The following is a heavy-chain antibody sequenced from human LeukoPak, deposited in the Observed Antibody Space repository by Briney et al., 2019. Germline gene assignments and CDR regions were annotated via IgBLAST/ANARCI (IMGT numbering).Heavy chain of an antibody. Sequence: PGGSLRLSCSASGFTFSSYAMHWVRQAPGKGLEYVSAISSNGGSTYYADSVEGRFTISRDNSKNTLYLQMSSLRAEDTAVYYCVKDRGGDYEVGWYFDLWGRGTLVTVSS. D-gene: IGHD4-17*01. V-gene: IGHV3-64D*09. J-gene: IGHJ2*01. CDR2: ISSNGGST. CDR1: GFTFSSYA. CDR3: VKDRGGDYEVGWYFDL.